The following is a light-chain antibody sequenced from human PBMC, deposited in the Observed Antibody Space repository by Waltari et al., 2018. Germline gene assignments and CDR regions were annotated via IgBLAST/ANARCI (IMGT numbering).Light chain of an antibody. J-gene: IGLJ2*01. CDR3: QSYDSSLSGHVV. V-gene: IGLV1-40*01. CDR1: SSNIGAGSA. Sequence: QSVLTQPPSVSGAPGQRVTISCTGSSSNIGAGSAVHWYQQLPGTAPKLLIYGNSNRPSGVPDRFSGSKSGTSASLAITGLQAEDEADYYCQSYDSSLSGHVVFGGGTKLTVL. CDR2: GNS.